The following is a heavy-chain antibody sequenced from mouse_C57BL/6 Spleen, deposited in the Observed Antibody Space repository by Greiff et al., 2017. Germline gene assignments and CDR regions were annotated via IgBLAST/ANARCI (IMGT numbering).Heavy chain of an antibody. Sequence: VQLQQPGAELVRPGTSVKLSCKASGYTFTSYWMHWVKQRPGQGLEWIGVIDPSDSYTNYNQKFKGKATLTVDTSSSTAYMQLSSLTSEDSAVYYCVTTVVAPFDYWGQGTTLTVSS. CDR3: VTTVVAPFDY. CDR2: IDPSDSYT. J-gene: IGHJ2*01. D-gene: IGHD1-1*01. CDR1: GYTFTSYW. V-gene: IGHV1-59*01.